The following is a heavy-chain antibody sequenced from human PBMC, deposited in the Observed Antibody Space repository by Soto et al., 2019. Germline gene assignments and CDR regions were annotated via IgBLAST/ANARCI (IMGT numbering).Heavy chain of an antibody. CDR3: GREGQQLAQEQYFQFNGVDV. CDR2: ISGDNVNR. D-gene: IGHD6-13*01. V-gene: IGHV1-18*01. CDR1: GYNLREYG. J-gene: IGHJ6*02. Sequence: QVHLVQSGVEVKTPGASVKVSCTAHGYNLREYGVSWLRQVPGQGIEWMGWISGDNVNRRSSQRFQDRLTMTTDTSTNTATMELRRLRLDDTALYFCGREGQQLAQEQYFQFNGVDVWGQGTSVTVSS.